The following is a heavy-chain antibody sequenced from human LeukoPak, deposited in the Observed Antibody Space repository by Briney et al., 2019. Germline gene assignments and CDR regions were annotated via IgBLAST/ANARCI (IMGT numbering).Heavy chain of an antibody. J-gene: IGHJ6*03. V-gene: IGHV1-2*02. CDR2: INPNSGGT. D-gene: IGHD3-10*01. CDR3: ARDGSGSPNAYYYYYYMDV. CDR1: GYTFTGYY. Sequence: ASVKVSCKASGYTFTGYYMHWVRQAPGQGLEWMGWINPNSGGTNYAQKFQGRVTMTRDTSISTAHMELSRLRSDDTAVYYCARDGSGSPNAYYYYYYMDVWGKGTTVTVSS.